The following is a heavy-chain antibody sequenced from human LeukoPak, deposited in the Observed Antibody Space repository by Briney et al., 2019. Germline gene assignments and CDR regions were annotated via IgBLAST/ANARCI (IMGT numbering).Heavy chain of an antibody. V-gene: IGHV1-69*13. CDR2: IIPIFGTA. CDR1: GGTFSSYA. Sequence: ASVKVSCKASGGTFSSYAISWVRQAPGQGLEWMGGIIPIFGTANYAQKFQGRVTITADESTSTAYMELSSLRSEDTAVYYCARTEKITGTHDYWGQGTLVTVSS. D-gene: IGHD1-20*01. CDR3: ARTEKITGTHDY. J-gene: IGHJ4*02.